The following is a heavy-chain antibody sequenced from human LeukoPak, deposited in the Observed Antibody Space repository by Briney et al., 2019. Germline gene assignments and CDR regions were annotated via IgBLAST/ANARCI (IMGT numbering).Heavy chain of an antibody. CDR3: ARDRDGLNWFDP. Sequence: GGSLRLSCAASGFTFSSYSMNWVRQAPGKGLEWVSSISSSSSYIYYADSVKGRFTISRDNAKNSLYLQMNSLRAEDTAVYYCARDRDGLNWFDPWGQGTLVTVSS. CDR2: ISSSSSYI. V-gene: IGHV3-21*01. CDR1: GFTFSSYS. D-gene: IGHD3-10*01. J-gene: IGHJ5*02.